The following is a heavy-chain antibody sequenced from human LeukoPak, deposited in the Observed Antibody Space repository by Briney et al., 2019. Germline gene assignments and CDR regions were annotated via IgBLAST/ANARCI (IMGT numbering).Heavy chain of an antibody. J-gene: IGHJ6*02. CDR2: ISWNSGSI. Sequence: GGSLRLSCAGSGFIFNNYAMHWVRQPPGKGLEWVSGISWNSGSIDYADSVKGRFTISRDNAKNTLYLQMNSLRAEDTAVYYCSRDSLSSCGGDCYSGLDVWGQGTTVTVSS. CDR3: SRDSLSSCGGDCYSGLDV. V-gene: IGHV3-9*01. CDR1: GFIFNNYA. D-gene: IGHD2-21*02.